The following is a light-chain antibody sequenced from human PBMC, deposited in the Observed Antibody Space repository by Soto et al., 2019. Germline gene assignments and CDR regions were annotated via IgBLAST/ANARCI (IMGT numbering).Light chain of an antibody. V-gene: IGKV3-15*01. CDR3: QQRSNWPPEIT. CDR1: HSVSSN. J-gene: IGKJ5*01. Sequence: EIVMTQSPATLSVSPGERATLSCSASHSVSSNLAWYQQKPGQAPRLLIYGASTRATGIPARFSGSGSGTEFTLTISSLQSEDFAVYYCQQRSNWPPEITFGQGTRLEIK. CDR2: GAS.